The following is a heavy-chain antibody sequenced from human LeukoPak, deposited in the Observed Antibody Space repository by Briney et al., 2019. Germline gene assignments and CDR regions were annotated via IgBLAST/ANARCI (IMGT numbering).Heavy chain of an antibody. D-gene: IGHD5-18*01. CDR1: GFTFSSYG. CDR3: AKGTPWIQLWEEDAFDI. J-gene: IGHJ3*02. CDR2: ISYDGSNK. Sequence: GGSLRLSCAASGFTFSSYGMHWVRQAPGKGLEWVAVISYDGSNKYYADSVKGRFTISRDNSKNTLYLQMNSLRAEDTAVYYCAKGTPWIQLWEEDAFDIWGQGTMVTVSS. V-gene: IGHV3-30*18.